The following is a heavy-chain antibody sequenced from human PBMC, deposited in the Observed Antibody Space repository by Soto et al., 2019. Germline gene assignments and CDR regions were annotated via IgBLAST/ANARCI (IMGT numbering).Heavy chain of an antibody. V-gene: IGHV3-48*02. D-gene: IGHD5-18*01. CDR3: ARDRSSYGYFGAFDI. J-gene: IGHJ3*02. CDR1: GFTFSSYS. Sequence: GGSLRLSCAASGFTFSSYSMNWVRQAPGKGLEWVSYISSSSSTIYYADSVKGRFTISRDNAKNSLYLQMNSLRDEDTAVYYCARDRSSYGYFGAFDIWGQGTMVTVSS. CDR2: ISSSSSTI.